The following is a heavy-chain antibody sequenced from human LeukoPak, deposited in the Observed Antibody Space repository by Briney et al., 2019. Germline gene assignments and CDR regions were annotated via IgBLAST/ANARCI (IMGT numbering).Heavy chain of an antibody. V-gene: IGHV4-34*01. CDR1: GGSFSGYY. J-gene: IGHJ4*02. Sequence: SETLSLTCAVYGGSFSGYYWSWIRQPPGKGLEWIGEINHSGSTNYNPSLKSRVTISVDTSKNQFSLKLSSVTAADTVVYYCARGRGSYFYWGQGTLVTVSS. CDR3: ARGRGSYFY. D-gene: IGHD1-26*01. CDR2: INHSGST.